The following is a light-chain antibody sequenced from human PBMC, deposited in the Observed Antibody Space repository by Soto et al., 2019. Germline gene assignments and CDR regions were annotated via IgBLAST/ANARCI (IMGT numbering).Light chain of an antibody. CDR3: QQYGASRIT. V-gene: IGKV3-20*01. J-gene: IGKJ3*01. Sequence: ILLTQSPGTLSLSPGERATLSCRASQIVGNAYVAWYQQRPGQVPRLLVYAASRRATGIPDRFSGSGSGTDYTLTINRLEPEDFAVYHCQQYGASRITFGPGTTVDI. CDR2: AAS. CDR1: QIVGNAY.